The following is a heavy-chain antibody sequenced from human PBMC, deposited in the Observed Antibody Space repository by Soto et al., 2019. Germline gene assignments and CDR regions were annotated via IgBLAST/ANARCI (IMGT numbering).Heavy chain of an antibody. D-gene: IGHD5-18*01. CDR2: IDPSDSYT. CDR1: GYSFTSYW. CDR3: ARHPYSYGSVDY. J-gene: IGHJ4*02. V-gene: IGHV5-10-1*01. Sequence: GESLKISCKGSGYSFTSYWISWVRQMPGKGLEWMGRIDPSDSYTNYSPSFQGHVTIPADKSISTAYLQWSSLKASDTAMYYCARHPYSYGSVDYWGQGTLVTVSS.